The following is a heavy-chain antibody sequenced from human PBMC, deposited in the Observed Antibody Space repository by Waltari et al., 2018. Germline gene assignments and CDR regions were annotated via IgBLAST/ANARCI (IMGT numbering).Heavy chain of an antibody. CDR2: SSGRWTDI. V-gene: IGHV3-23*04. CDR1: GFTFSSYA. D-gene: IGHD4-17*01. CDR3: ARDQMVTVTDDNWFDS. J-gene: IGHJ5*01. Sequence: EVHLVESGGGLVHPGGSVRLSCVGSGFTFSSYAMGWVRQAPGQGLEWISASSGRWTDIYYADSVKGRFTISRDNAKNSLYLQMNSLRAEDTAVYYCARDQMVTVTDDNWFDSWGQGNLVTVSS.